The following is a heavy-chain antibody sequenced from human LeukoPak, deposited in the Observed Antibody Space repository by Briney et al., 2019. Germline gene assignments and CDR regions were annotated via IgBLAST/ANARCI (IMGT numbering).Heavy chain of an antibody. CDR2: INPNSGGA. V-gene: IGHV1-2*02. CDR3: ARGPPEYCSGGSCYSGPNWFDP. Sequence: ASVKVSCKASKYTFTGYYMHWVRQAPGQGLEWMGWINPNSGGADYAQKFQGRVTMTRDTSISTAYMALSRLRSDDTAVYYCARGPPEYCSGGSCYSGPNWFDPWGQGTLVTVSS. D-gene: IGHD2-15*01. CDR1: KYTFTGYY. J-gene: IGHJ5*02.